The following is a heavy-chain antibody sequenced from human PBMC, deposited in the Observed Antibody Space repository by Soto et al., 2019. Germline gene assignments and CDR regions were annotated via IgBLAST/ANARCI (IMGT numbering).Heavy chain of an antibody. CDR2: IWYDGSNK. D-gene: IGHD5-12*01. V-gene: IGHV3-33*01. CDR1: GFTFSSYG. Sequence: QVQLVESGGGVVQPGRSLRLSCAASGFTFSSYGMHWVRQAPGKGLEWVAVIWYDGSNKYYADSVKGRFTISRDNSKNXXYLQMNSLRAEDTAVYYCARGSLIVATTLGYYFDYWGQGTLVTVSS. CDR3: ARGSLIVATTLGYYFDY. J-gene: IGHJ4*02.